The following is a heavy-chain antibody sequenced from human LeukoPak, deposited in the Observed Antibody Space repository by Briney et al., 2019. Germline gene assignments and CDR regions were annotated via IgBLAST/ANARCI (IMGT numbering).Heavy chain of an antibody. CDR1: GFTFSSYA. V-gene: IGHV3-30*04. D-gene: IGHD3-16*01. Sequence: GGSLRPSCAASGFTFSSYAMHWVRQAPGKGLEWVAVISYDGSNKYYADSVKGRFTISRDNSKNTLYLQMNSLRAEDTAVYYCARDESLLRLGTPTSWGQGTLVTVSS. J-gene: IGHJ5*02. CDR2: ISYDGSNK. CDR3: ARDESLLRLGTPTS.